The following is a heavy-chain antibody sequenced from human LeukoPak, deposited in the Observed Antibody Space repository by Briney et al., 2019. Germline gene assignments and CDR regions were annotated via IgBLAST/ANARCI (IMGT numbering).Heavy chain of an antibody. CDR2: IIPIFGTA. CDR3: ARERDSSGWYLGFDI. CDR1: GGTFSSYA. V-gene: IGHV1-69*13. D-gene: IGHD6-19*01. J-gene: IGHJ3*02. Sequence: SVKVSCKASGGTFSSYAISWVRQAPGRGLEWMGGIIPIFGTANYAQKFQGRVTITADESTSTAYMELSSLRSEDTAVYYCARERDSSGWYLGFDIWGQGTMVTVSS.